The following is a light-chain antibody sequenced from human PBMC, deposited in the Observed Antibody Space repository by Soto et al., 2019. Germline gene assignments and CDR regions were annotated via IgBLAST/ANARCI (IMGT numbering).Light chain of an antibody. CDR3: QSYDSSLSHVV. Sequence: QSVLTQPPSVSGAPGQTVTIPCTGSSSNIGSYYDVHWYQQLPGTVPKLLIYDDNNRPSGVPDRFSGSKSGTSASLAITGLQAEDEADYYSQSYDSSLSHVVFGGGTKLTVL. CDR2: DDN. V-gene: IGLV1-40*01. CDR1: SSNIGSYYD. J-gene: IGLJ2*01.